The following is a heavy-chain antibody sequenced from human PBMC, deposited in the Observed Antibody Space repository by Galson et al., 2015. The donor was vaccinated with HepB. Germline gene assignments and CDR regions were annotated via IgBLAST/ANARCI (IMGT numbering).Heavy chain of an antibody. CDR1: GFTFTNYG. CDR2: GSHDGNFK. J-gene: IGHJ4*02. CDR3: ATEDCSGGLCLGH. V-gene: IGHV3-30*03. D-gene: IGHD2-15*01. Sequence: SLRLSCAASGFTFTNYGMHWVRQAPGKGLEWVAGGSHDGNFKDYADSVKGRFTISRDDSKKTLHLQMNSLGAEDTAVYHCATEDCSGGLCLGHWGQGTLVTVSS.